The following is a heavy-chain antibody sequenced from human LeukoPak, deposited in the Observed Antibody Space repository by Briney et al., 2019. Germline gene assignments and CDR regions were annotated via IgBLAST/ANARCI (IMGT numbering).Heavy chain of an antibody. CDR1: GGSISSSSYY. CDR2: IYYSGST. J-gene: IGHJ5*02. D-gene: IGHD6-25*01. V-gene: IGHV4-39*07. Sequence: SETLSLTRTVSGGSISSSSYYWGWIRQPPGKGLEWIGSIYYSGSTYYNPSLKSRVTISVDTSKNQFSPKLSSVTAADTAVYYCARVWQRKPLNWFDPWGQGTLVTVSS. CDR3: ARVWQRKPLNWFDP.